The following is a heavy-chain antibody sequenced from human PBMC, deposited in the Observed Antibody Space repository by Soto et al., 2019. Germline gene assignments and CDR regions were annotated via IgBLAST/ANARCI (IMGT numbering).Heavy chain of an antibody. D-gene: IGHD3-22*01. CDR1: GFTFSTYN. CDR3: ARDDYPYYDDSSGYQFDY. J-gene: IGHJ4*02. CDR2: ISDSSSTI. V-gene: IGHV3-48*01. Sequence: GGSLRLSCAASGFTFSTYNMNWVRQAPGKGLEWVSYISDSSSTIHYADSVKGRFTISRGNAKNSLYLQMNSLRAEDTAVYYCARDDYPYYDDSSGYQFDYWGQGA.